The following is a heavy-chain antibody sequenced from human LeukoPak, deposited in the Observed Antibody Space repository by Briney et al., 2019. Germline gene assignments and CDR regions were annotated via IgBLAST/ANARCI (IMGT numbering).Heavy chain of an antibody. D-gene: IGHD2-21*02. CDR3: ARTNCGGDCYLPYWYFDL. V-gene: IGHV3-11*01. CDR1: GFTFSDYY. J-gene: IGHJ2*01. CDR2: ISSSGSTI. Sequence: PGGSLRLSCAASGFTFSDYYMSWIRQAPGKGLEWVSYISSSGSTIYYADSVKGRFTISRDNAKNSLYLQMNSLRAEDTAVYYCARTNCGGDCYLPYWYFDLWGRGTLVTVSS.